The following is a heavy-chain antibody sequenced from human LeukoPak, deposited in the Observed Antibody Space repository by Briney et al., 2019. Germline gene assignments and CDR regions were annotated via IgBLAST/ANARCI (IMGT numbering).Heavy chain of an antibody. D-gene: IGHD6-13*01. CDR1: GYTFTYYY. Sequence: ASVKVSCKASGYTFTYYYMHWVRQAPGQGLEWMGWINPNSGGTNYAQKFQGRVTVTRDTSISTAFMDLSSLRSDDTAVFYCARGPPRGTAAGPDFWGQGTLVTVSS. J-gene: IGHJ4*02. CDR3: ARGPPRGTAAGPDF. V-gene: IGHV1-2*02. CDR2: INPNSGGT.